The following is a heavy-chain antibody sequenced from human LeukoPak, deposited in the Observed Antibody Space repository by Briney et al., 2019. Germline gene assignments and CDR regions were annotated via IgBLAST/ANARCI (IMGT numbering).Heavy chain of an antibody. V-gene: IGHV5-51*01. CDR3: GRCGTSRDAFDI. Sequence: GESLKIPCKGSGYSFTSYWIGWVPQMPGKGLEWIGIIYPRDSDTRYSPSFQGQVTISAAKSISTAYLQWSSMKASDTAMYYCGRCGTSRDAFDIWGQGTMVTVSS. CDR1: GYSFTSYW. CDR2: IYPRDSDT. D-gene: IGHD2-2*01. J-gene: IGHJ3*02.